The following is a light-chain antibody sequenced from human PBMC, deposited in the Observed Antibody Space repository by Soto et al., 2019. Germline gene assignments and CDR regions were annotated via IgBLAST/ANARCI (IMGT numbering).Light chain of an antibody. CDR2: GAS. Sequence: DIRMTQSPSSLSASVGDRVTITCRASQSINNYVNWYQQKPGKAPKLLIYGASSLQSGVPLRFRGSGSGTDFTLTISSLEPDDFATYYCQQSYNNPRTFGQGTKVEIK. V-gene: IGKV1-39*01. J-gene: IGKJ1*01. CDR3: QQSYNNPRT. CDR1: QSINNY.